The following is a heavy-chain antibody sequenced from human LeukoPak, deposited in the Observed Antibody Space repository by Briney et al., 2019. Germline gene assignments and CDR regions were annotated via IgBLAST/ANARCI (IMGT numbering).Heavy chain of an antibody. D-gene: IGHD1-7*01. V-gene: IGHV3-30*02. Sequence: GGSLRLSCAASGFTFRDYGMHWVRQAPGKGLEWVTFIRYDGSEKYYADSVKGRFTISRDNSKNTLYLQMNSLRAEDTAVYYCARVPLTGTTGSHYFDYWGQRTLVTVSS. J-gene: IGHJ4*02. CDR3: ARVPLTGTTGSHYFDY. CDR1: GFTFRDYG. CDR2: IRYDGSEK.